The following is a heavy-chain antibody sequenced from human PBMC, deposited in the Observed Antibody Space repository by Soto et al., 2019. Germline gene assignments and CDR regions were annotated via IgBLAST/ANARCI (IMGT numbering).Heavy chain of an antibody. J-gene: IGHJ4*02. V-gene: IGHV1-46*03. Sequence: QVQLVQSGAEVKKPGASVKVSCKASGYTFTSYYMHWVRQAPGQGLEWMGMINPSGGTTSYAQKFQGRVTMTRDTSTSAVYMELSSLRSEDTAVYYCVREHCSSSSCYGYFDYWGQGTLVTVSS. CDR1: GYTFTSYY. D-gene: IGHD2-2*01. CDR3: VREHCSSSSCYGYFDY. CDR2: INPSGGTT.